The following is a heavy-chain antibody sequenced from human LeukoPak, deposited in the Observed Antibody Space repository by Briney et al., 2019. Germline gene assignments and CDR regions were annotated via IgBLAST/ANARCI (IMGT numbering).Heavy chain of an antibody. J-gene: IGHJ4*02. Sequence: ASVKVSCKASGYTFTGYYMHWVRQAPGQGLAWMGWINPNSGGTNYAQKFQGRVTMTRDTSISTAYMELSRLRSDDTAVYYCAITYIAVAGPAGGYWGQGTLVTVSS. V-gene: IGHV1-2*02. D-gene: IGHD6-19*01. CDR1: GYTFTGYY. CDR2: INPNSGGT. CDR3: AITYIAVAGPAGGY.